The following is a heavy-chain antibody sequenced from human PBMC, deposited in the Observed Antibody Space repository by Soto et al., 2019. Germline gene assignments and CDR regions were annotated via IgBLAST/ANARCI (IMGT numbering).Heavy chain of an antibody. Sequence: SGPTLVNLTQTLTLNCTFPVFSLSTSGGGVGWIRQPPGKALERLALIDWDDDKYYSTSLKTKLTISKDTSKNQVALTMTNMAAADTAMYYCARGLGDVDTDMVTPYYCGMDVWGHGTTVTVSS. D-gene: IGHD5-18*01. CDR2: IDWDDDK. CDR3: ARGLGDVDTDMVTPYYCGMDV. V-gene: IGHV2-70*01. CDR1: VFSLSTSGGG. J-gene: IGHJ6*02.